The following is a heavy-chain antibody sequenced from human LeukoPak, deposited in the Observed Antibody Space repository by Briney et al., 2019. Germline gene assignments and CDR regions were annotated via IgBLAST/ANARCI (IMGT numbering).Heavy chain of an antibody. CDR2: VYTGGST. Sequence: GGSLRLSCAASGFTVSSNYMSWVRQTAGRGLAWVSVVYTGGSTYYADSVKGRFTLSRDISNNTLYLQMNSPRAEDTAVYYCARGVEYWGQGTLVTVSS. CDR1: GFTVSSNY. V-gene: IGHV3-66*01. J-gene: IGHJ4*02. CDR3: ARGVEY. D-gene: IGHD3-10*01.